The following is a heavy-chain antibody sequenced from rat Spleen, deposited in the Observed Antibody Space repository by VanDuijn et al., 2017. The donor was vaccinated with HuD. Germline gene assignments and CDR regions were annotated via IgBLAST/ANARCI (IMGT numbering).Heavy chain of an antibody. CDR1: YYSITSKY. CDR2: INNSGTT. D-gene: IGHD1-4*01. J-gene: IGHJ4*01. CDR3: ARGAGYVLDA. V-gene: IGHV3-1*01. Sequence: EVPVQESGPGLVTPSQSLPPNCSATYYSITSKYWGWIRKFPGNKREWMGFINNSGTTTYNPSIKSQISITLDTSKNQFFLQLNSVTTEDTATYDCARGAGYVLDAWGQGASVTVSS.